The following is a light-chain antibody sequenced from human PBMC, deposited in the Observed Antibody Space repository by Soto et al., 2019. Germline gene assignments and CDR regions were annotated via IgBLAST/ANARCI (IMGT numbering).Light chain of an antibody. CDR2: DNN. V-gene: IGLV1-51*01. Sequence: QSVLTQPPSASAAPGQKVTISCSGSSSNIGKNYVSWFQQLPGTAPKLLIYDNNKRPSGIPDRFSGSKSGTSATLGITGLQTGDEADYYCGTWDSSLSAGGVFGGGTKLTVL. CDR1: SSNIGKNY. CDR3: GTWDSSLSAGGV. J-gene: IGLJ3*02.